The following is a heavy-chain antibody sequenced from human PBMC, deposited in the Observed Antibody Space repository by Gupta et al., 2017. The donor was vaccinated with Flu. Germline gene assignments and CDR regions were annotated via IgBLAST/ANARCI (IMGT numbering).Heavy chain of an antibody. V-gene: IGHV3-48*03. CDR1: GFIFSNFE. Sequence: EVLLVESGGGLVQPGGSLRLSCEASGFIFSNFEMNVVRQAPGKGLEWVSYISSVGNTVYYADSVKGRFTISRDNAKNSLYLQMNSLRAEDTAVYYCARASPDYGDYSYFDHWGQGALVTVSS. CDR2: ISSVGNTV. CDR3: ARASPDYGDYSYFDH. D-gene: IGHD4-17*01. J-gene: IGHJ4*02.